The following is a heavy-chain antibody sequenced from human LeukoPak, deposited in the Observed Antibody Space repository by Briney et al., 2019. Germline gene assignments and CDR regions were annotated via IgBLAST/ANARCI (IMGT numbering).Heavy chain of an antibody. V-gene: IGHV1-8*01. J-gene: IGHJ5*02. Sequence: INGVRQAAGQGLEWMGWMNPNSGNRGYAQKFQGRVTMTRNTAIRKAYMEVSSLRSEDTAVYYCARDYSEYCGGNCYRNDHWGQGTLVTVSS. D-gene: IGHD2-21*02. CDR3: ARDYSEYCGGNCYRNDH. CDR2: MNPNSGNR.